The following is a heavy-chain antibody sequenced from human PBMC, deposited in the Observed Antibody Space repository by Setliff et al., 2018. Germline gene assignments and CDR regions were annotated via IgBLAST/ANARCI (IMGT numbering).Heavy chain of an antibody. CDR3: AHTSGGGNSACFDY. J-gene: IGHJ4*02. CDR1: GFSFTTGPVG. V-gene: IGHV2-5*05. Sequence: SGPTLVNPRQTLTLTCTFSGFSFTTGPVGVAWIRQPPGKAPEWLALVYWDDDKRYDPSLKSRLTITKDTSKSQVVLTMTNMDPVDTATYFCAHTSGGGNSACFDYWGQGVLVTVSS. CDR2: VYWDDDK. D-gene: IGHD4-4*01.